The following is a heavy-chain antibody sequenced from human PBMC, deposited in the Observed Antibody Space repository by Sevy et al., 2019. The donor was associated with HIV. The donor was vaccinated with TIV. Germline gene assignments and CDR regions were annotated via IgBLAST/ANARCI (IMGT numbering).Heavy chain of an antibody. CDR2: IKRKTDGGTT. V-gene: IGHV3-15*01. CDR1: GFTFSNAW. J-gene: IGHJ3*02. Sequence: GGSLRLSCAASGFTFSNAWMSWVRQAPGKGLEWVGRIKRKTDGGTTNYAAPVKGRYNISRDDSKNTLYLQMNSLKTEDTAVYYCFSGWYDHGAFDIWGQGTMVTVSS. CDR3: FSGWYDHGAFDI. D-gene: IGHD6-19*01.